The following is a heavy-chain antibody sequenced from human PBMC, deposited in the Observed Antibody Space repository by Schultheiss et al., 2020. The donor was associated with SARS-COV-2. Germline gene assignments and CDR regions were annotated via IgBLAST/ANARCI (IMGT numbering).Heavy chain of an antibody. D-gene: IGHD3-3*01. CDR2: ISYDGSNK. Sequence: GGSLRLSCADSGFTFSSYAMHWVRQAPGKGLEWVAVISYDGSNKYYADSVKGRFTISRDNSKNTLYLQMNSLRAEDTAVYYCARDAGIWSGYQESWGQGTLVTVSS. J-gene: IGHJ4*02. V-gene: IGHV3-30*04. CDR3: ARDAGIWSGYQES. CDR1: GFTFSSYA.